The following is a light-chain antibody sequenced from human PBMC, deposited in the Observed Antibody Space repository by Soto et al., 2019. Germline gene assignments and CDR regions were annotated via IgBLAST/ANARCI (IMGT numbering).Light chain of an antibody. CDR1: QSVETF. J-gene: IGKJ4*01. Sequence: DIVMTQSPAILSVSPGERATLSCRASQSVETFLAWFQHKAGQAPRLLIFGASTRAAGVPARFSGGGSGTEFTLTIDSMRSEDFAGYFCQQYHAWPPGTFGGGTKVEIK. V-gene: IGKV3-15*01. CDR2: GAS. CDR3: QQYHAWPPGT.